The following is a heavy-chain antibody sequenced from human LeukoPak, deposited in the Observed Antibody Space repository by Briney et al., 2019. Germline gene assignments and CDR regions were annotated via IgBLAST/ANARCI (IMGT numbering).Heavy chain of an antibody. D-gene: IGHD1-26*01. CDR1: GGSFSGYY. Sequence: SETLSLTCAVYGGSFSGYYWSWIRQPPGKGLEWIGEINHSGSTNYDPSLKSRVTISIDTSKNQFSLKLSSVTAADTAVYYCARVSVGYWGQGTLVTVSS. V-gene: IGHV4-34*01. CDR2: INHSGST. CDR3: ARVSVGY. J-gene: IGHJ4*02.